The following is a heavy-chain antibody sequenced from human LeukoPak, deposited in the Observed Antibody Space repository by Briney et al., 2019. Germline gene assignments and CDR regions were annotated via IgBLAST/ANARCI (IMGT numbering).Heavy chain of an antibody. CDR3: ANIDSSGSRGWFDP. V-gene: IGHV3-30*02. CDR2: IRYDGSNK. Sequence: GGSLRLSCAASGFTFSSYGMHWVRQAPGKGLEWVAFIRYDGSNKYYADSVEGRFTISRDNSKNTLYLQMNSLRAEDTAVYYCANIDSSGSRGWFDPWGQGTLVTVSS. CDR1: GFTFSSYG. J-gene: IGHJ5*02. D-gene: IGHD3-22*01.